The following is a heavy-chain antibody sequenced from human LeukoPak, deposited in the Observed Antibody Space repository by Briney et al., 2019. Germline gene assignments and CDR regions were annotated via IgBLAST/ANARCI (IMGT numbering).Heavy chain of an antibody. CDR1: GGTFSSYA. CDR2: ISPIFGTA. CDR3: ARIGTVTTSWVDV. D-gene: IGHD4-17*01. J-gene: IGHJ6*04. V-gene: IGHV1-69*05. Sequence: SVKVSCKASGGTFSSYAISWVRQAPGQGLEWMGGISPIFGTANYAQKFQGRVTITTDESTSTAYMELSSLRSEDTAVYYCARIGTVTTSWVDVWGKGTTVTVSS.